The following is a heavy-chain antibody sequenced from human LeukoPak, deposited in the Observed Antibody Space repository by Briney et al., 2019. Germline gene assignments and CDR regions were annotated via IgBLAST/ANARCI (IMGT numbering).Heavy chain of an antibody. V-gene: IGHV3-23*01. D-gene: IGHD6-19*01. CDR2: ISGSGGST. CDR1: GFTFSSYA. J-gene: IGHJ4*02. Sequence: GGSLRLSCAASGFTFSSYAMSWVRQAPGKGLEWVSAISGSGGSTYYADSVKGRFTISRDNSKNTLYLQMNSLRAEDTAVYYCASFPRAVAGTIRDYWGQGTLVTVSS. CDR3: ASFPRAVAGTIRDY.